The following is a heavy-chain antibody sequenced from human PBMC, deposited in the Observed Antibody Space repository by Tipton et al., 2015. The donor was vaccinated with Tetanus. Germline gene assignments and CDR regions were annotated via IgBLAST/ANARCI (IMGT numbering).Heavy chain of an antibody. Sequence: TLSLTCAVSGGSFRGYSWSWVRQPPGKGLEWIGEINHSGKPTYNPSLKSRVTMSLDTSNPLFSLSLSSVTAADTAVYYCARDINYASDYWGQGTLVTVSS. J-gene: IGHJ4*02. CDR2: INHSGKP. V-gene: IGHV4-34*01. CDR1: GGSFRGYS. CDR3: ARDINYASDY. D-gene: IGHD4-11*01.